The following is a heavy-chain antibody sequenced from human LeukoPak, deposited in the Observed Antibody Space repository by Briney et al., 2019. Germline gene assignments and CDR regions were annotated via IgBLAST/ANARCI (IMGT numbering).Heavy chain of an antibody. D-gene: IGHD2-2*01. V-gene: IGHV4-4*07. CDR2: IYSSGNT. CDR3: ARDQFLGYCSSTSCSNWFNP. J-gene: IGHJ5*02. CDR1: GGSISSYY. Sequence: PSETLSLTCIVSGGSISSYYWSWIRQPAGKGLEWIGRIYSSGNTNYNPSLKSRLTMSVDTSKTQFSLKLSSVTAADTAVYYCARDQFLGYCSSTSCSNWFNPWGQGTLVTVSS.